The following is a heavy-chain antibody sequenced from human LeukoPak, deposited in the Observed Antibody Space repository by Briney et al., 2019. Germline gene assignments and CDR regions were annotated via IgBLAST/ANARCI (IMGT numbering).Heavy chain of an antibody. CDR2: IYYSGNT. CDR3: ARHGYDYDTPFDP. CDR1: GGSISGYY. Sequence: SETLSLTCTVSGGSISGYYWSWIRQPPGKGLEWIGDIYYSGNTNYNPSLKSRVTLSIDTSKNQFSLELNSVTAADTAVYRCARHGYDYDTPFDPWGQGTLVTVSS. V-gene: IGHV4-59*08. J-gene: IGHJ5*02. D-gene: IGHD3-22*01.